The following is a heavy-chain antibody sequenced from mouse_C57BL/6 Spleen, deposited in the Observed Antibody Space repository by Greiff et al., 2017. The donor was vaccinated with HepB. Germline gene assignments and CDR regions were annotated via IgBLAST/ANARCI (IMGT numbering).Heavy chain of an antibody. CDR1: GYTFTDYY. Sequence: VQLQQSGPELVKPGASVKISCKASGYTFTDYYMNWVKQSHGKSLEWIGDINPNNGGTSYNQKFKGKATLTVDKSSSTAYMELRSLTSEDSAVYYCASVITTVVADYWGQGTTLTVSS. CDR2: INPNNGGT. CDR3: ASVITTVVADY. V-gene: IGHV1-26*01. D-gene: IGHD1-1*01. J-gene: IGHJ2*01.